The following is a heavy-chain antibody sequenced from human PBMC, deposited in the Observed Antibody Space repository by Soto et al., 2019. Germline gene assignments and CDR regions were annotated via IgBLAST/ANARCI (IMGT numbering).Heavy chain of an antibody. CDR3: ARDDNPDY. CDR1: GFTFNTYW. Sequence: DVQLVESGGGLVQPGGSLRLSCAASGFTFNTYWMHWVRQAPGKGLIWVSRLNGDGSTIDYADYVKGRFTMSRDNAKSTVYLQMHSLRAEDTAVYYCARDDNPDYWGQGTLVTVSS. D-gene: IGHD1-20*01. CDR2: LNGDGSTI. V-gene: IGHV3-74*01. J-gene: IGHJ4*02.